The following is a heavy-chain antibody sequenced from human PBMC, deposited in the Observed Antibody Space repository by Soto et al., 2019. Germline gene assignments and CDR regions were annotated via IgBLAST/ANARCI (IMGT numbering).Heavy chain of an antibody. Sequence: SETLSLSCAVYGGSFSGYYWTWIRQPPGKGLEWIGEINHSGTINFNPSLKSRLTISLDTSKKHFSLKLSSVTDADTAAYYCARADRTLVTSYSLDVWGQGTTVTVSS. D-gene: IGHD2-21*02. V-gene: IGHV4-34*01. CDR2: INHSGTI. CDR3: ARADRTLVTSYSLDV. J-gene: IGHJ6*02. CDR1: GGSFSGYY.